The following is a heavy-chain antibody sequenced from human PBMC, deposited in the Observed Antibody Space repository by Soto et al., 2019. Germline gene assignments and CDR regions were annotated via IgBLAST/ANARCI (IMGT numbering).Heavy chain of an antibody. CDR3: ERGWYQNYFDY. CDR2: ISGSSGVI. D-gene: IGHD2-15*01. J-gene: IGHJ4*02. V-gene: IGHV3-48*02. CDR1: GFIFSNYG. Sequence: EVQLVESGGGLVQPGGSLRLSCAASGFIFSNYGMNWVRQAPRTGLEWASYISGSSGVILYADSVKGRFTISRDNAKNSLFLQMNSLRDEATAVYYCERGWYQNYFDYWGQGTLVPVSS.